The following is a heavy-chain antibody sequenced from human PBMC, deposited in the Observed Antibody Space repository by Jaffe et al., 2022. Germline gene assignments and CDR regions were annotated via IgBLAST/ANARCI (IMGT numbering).Heavy chain of an antibody. V-gene: IGHV3-21*01. D-gene: IGHD2-15*01. J-gene: IGHJ4*02. CDR3: AREEVVVAATFDY. CDR2: ISSSSSYI. Sequence: EVQLVESGGGLVKPGGSLRLSCAASGFTFSSYSMNWVRQAPGKGLEWVSSISSSSSYIYYADSVKGRFTISRDNAKNSLYLQMNSLRAEDTAVYYCAREEVVVAATFDYWGQGTLVTVSS. CDR1: GFTFSSYS.